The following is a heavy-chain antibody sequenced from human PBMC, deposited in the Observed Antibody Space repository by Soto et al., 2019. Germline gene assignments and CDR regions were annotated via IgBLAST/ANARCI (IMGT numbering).Heavy chain of an antibody. CDR3: ARDGNYYDSSGYYNDY. CDR2: ISGIGGST. Sequence: GGSLRLSCAASAFTFSSYAMSWVRQAPGKGLEWVSGISGIGGSTYYADSVKGRFTISRDNSKNTLYLQMNSLRAEDTAVYYCARDGNYYDSSGYYNDYWGQGTLVTVSS. V-gene: IGHV3-23*01. D-gene: IGHD3-22*01. J-gene: IGHJ4*02. CDR1: AFTFSSYA.